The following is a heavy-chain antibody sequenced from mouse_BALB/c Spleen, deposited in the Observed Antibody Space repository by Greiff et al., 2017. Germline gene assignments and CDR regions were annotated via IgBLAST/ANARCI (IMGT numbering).Heavy chain of an antibody. CDR2: INPSSGYT. CDR1: GYTFTSYT. Sequence: QVQLQQSGAELARPGASVKMSCKASGYTFTSYTMHWVKQRPGQGLEWIGYINPSSGYTNYNQKFKDKATLTADKSSSTAYMQLSSLTSEDSAVYYWARKGDYYRYDEAMDDWGQGTSVTVSS. J-gene: IGHJ4*01. CDR3: ARKGDYYRYDEAMDD. V-gene: IGHV1-4*01. D-gene: IGHD2-14*01.